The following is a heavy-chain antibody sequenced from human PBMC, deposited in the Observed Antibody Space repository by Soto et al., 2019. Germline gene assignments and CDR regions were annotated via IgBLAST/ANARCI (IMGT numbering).Heavy chain of an antibody. CDR3: AIYKAGAGGNGF. CDR1: GASVTSDSYH. J-gene: IGHJ4*02. D-gene: IGHD2-8*02. V-gene: IGHV4-61*03. Sequence: QVHLQESGPGLIKPSETLSLTCSVSGASVTSDSYHWTWIRQPPGKGLEWIGQTGSTNYNPSLKPSISRTVYTSKTHFSLHLDSVSAADTAIYYCAIYKAGAGGNGFRGQGTLVIASS. CDR2: QTGST.